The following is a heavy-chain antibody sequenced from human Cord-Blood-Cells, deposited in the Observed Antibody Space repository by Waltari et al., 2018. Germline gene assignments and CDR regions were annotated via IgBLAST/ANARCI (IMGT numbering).Heavy chain of an antibody. J-gene: IGHJ4*02. V-gene: IGHV3-33*01. Sequence: QVQLVESGGGVVQPGRSLRLSCAASGFTFSSYGMHWVRQAPGKGLEWWAVIWYDGSNKYYADSVKGRFTISRDNSKNTLYLQMNSLRAEDTAVYYCARGSDGVYYFDYWGQGTLVTVSS. CDR1: GFTFSSYG. CDR3: ARGSDGVYYFDY. CDR2: IWYDGSNK. D-gene: IGHD2-21*01.